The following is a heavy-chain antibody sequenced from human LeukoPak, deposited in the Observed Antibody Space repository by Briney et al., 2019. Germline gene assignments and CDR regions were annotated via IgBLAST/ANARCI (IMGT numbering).Heavy chain of an antibody. CDR1: GYSISSGYY. Sequence: PSETLSLTCIVSGYSISSGYYWGWIRQPPGKGLEWIGNIHHSGSTYYNPSLKSRVTISVDTSKNQFSLKLSSVTAADTAVYYCARGGITIFGVVTEAAFDIWGQGTMVTVSS. D-gene: IGHD3-3*01. CDR3: ARGGITIFGVVTEAAFDI. V-gene: IGHV4-38-2*02. J-gene: IGHJ3*02. CDR2: IHHSGST.